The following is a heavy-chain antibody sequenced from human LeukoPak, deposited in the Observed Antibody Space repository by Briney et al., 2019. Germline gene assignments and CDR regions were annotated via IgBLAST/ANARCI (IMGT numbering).Heavy chain of an antibody. J-gene: IGHJ4*02. CDR3: ARHTPRYSSSVYYFDY. V-gene: IGHV2-70*11. CDR2: IDWDDDK. Sequence: RESGPALVKPTQTLTLTCTFSGFSLSTSGMCVSWIRQPLGKALEWLARIDWDDDKYYSTSLKTRLTISKDTSKNQVVLTMTNMDPVDTATYYCARHTPRYSSSVYYFDYWGQGTLVTVSS. CDR1: GFSLSTSGMC. D-gene: IGHD6-6*01.